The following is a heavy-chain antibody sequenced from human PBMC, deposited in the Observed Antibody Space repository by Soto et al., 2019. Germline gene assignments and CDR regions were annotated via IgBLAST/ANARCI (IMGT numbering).Heavy chain of an antibody. J-gene: IGHJ4*02. CDR3: ARVGYCSGGSCLDY. Sequence: GASVKVSCKASGGTFSSYTISCVRQAPGQGLEWMGRIIPILGIANYAQKFQGRVTITADKSTSTAYMELSSLRSEDTAVYYCARVGYCSGGSCLDYWGQGTLVTVSS. D-gene: IGHD2-15*01. CDR2: IIPILGIA. CDR1: GGTFSSYT. V-gene: IGHV1-69*02.